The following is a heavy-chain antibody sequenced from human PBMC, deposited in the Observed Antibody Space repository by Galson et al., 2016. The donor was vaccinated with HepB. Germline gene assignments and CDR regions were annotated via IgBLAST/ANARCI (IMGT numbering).Heavy chain of an antibody. J-gene: IGHJ4*02. CDR3: ARWQSGSPVN. CDR2: SKNKANGYTT. V-gene: IGHV3-72*01. Sequence: SLRLSCAASGFILSDHYMDWVRQAPGKGLEWLGRSKNKANGYTTEYAASVEGRFTISRDDSKKSLYLQMNSLKIEDRAVYYCARWQSGSPVNWGQGTLVTVSS. D-gene: IGHD1-26*01. CDR1: GFILSDHY.